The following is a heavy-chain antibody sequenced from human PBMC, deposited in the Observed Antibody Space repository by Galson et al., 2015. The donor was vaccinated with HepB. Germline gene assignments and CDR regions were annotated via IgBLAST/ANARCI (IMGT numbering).Heavy chain of an antibody. CDR1: GFTLSSYA. J-gene: IGHJ4*02. CDR3: AKYWDIGWNSPDY. D-gene: IGHD1-7*01. V-gene: IGHV3-23*01. Sequence: SLRLSCAASGFTLSSYAMSWVRQAPGRGLEWVSSLTGSGSGSNPYYADSVKGRFTISRDNSKNALYLQMNSLRAEDTALYYCAKYWDIGWNSPDYWGQGTLVTVSS. CDR2: LTGSGSGSNP.